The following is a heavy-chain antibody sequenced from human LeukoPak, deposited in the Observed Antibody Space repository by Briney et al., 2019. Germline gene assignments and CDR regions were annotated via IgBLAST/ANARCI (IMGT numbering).Heavy chain of an antibody. J-gene: IGHJ4*02. Sequence: GGSLRLSCAASGFTFSSYAMSWVRQAPGKGLEWVSAISGSGGSTYYADSVKGRFTISRDNSRNTLYLQMNSLRAEDTAVYYCAKDPMVRGVAYFDYWGQGTLVTVSS. CDR2: ISGSGGST. V-gene: IGHV3-23*01. CDR3: AKDPMVRGVAYFDY. CDR1: GFTFSSYA. D-gene: IGHD3-10*01.